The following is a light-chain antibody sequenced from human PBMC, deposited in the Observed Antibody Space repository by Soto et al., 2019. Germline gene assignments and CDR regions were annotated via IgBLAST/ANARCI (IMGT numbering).Light chain of an antibody. CDR2: GAS. J-gene: IGKJ2*01. CDR3: KQYGSSPYT. V-gene: IGKV3-20*01. Sequence: EIVLTQSPGTLSLSPGERATLTCRASQSVSSSYLAWYQHKPGQDPRLLIDGASSRATDIPDRFSGSGSGTAFPLTISRLEPEDFAVYYCKQYGSSPYTFGQGTKLEIK. CDR1: QSVSSSY.